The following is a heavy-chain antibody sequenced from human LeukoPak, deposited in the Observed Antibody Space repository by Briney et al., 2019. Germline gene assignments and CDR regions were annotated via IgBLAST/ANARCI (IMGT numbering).Heavy chain of an antibody. J-gene: IGHJ6*03. V-gene: IGHV3-11*04. CDR1: GLTFRDYY. CDR3: ARPNCSDYYYYMDV. CDR2: ISSSGSTI. Sequence: GRSLRLSCAASGLTFRDYYMSWLRQPPGKGLEWVSYISSSGSTIYYADSVKGRFTISRDNAKNSLYLHMNSLRAEDTAVYYCARPNCSDYYYYMDVWGKGTTVTVSS. D-gene: IGHD2-2*01.